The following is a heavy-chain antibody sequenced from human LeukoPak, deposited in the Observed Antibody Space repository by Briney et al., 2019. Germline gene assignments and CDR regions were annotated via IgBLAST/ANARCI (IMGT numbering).Heavy chain of an antibody. V-gene: IGHV4-34*01. J-gene: IGHJ4*02. CDR2: ISHSGST. Sequence: SETLSLTCAVYGGSFSGYYWSWIRQPPGKGLEWIGEISHSGSTNYNPSLKSRVTISVDTSKNQFSLKLSSVTAADTAVYYCARGRDYDILTGLRDWGQGTLVTVSS. CDR1: GGSFSGYY. CDR3: ARGRDYDILTGLRD. D-gene: IGHD3-9*01.